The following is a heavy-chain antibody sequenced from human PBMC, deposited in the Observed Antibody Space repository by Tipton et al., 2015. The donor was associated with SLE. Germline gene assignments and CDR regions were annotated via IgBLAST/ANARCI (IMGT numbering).Heavy chain of an antibody. J-gene: IGHJ6*03. CDR2: INHSGST. V-gene: IGHV4-34*01. CDR1: GFTFSSYA. D-gene: IGHD3-22*01. CDR3: ARGRFNTYYYDSRKYMDV. Sequence: GSLRLSCAASGFTFSSYAMHWVRQAPGKGLEWIGEINHSGSTNYNPSLKSRVTISVDTSKNQFSLKLSSVTAADTAVYYCARGRFNTYYYDSRKYMDVWGKGTTVTVSS.